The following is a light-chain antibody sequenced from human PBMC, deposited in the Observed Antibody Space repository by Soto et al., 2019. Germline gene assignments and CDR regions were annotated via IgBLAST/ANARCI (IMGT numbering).Light chain of an antibody. Sequence: DVVMTQSPLSLPVTLGQPASISCRSSQSLAYSDGNTYLNWFQQRPGQSPRRLIYKVSNRDSGVPDRFSGSGSGTDFTRKISRVEAEDVAIYYCMQGTHWPPYTFGQGNKLEIK. CDR1: QSLAYSDGNTY. V-gene: IGKV2-30*01. J-gene: IGKJ2*01. CDR3: MQGTHWPPYT. CDR2: KVS.